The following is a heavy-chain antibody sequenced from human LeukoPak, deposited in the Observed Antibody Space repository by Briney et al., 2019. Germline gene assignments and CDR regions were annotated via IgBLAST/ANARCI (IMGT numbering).Heavy chain of an antibody. D-gene: IGHD6-13*01. J-gene: IGHJ4*02. CDR3: ASQSGAVASSDY. CDR2: INHSGST. V-gene: IGHV4-34*01. CDR1: GGSFSGYY. Sequence: SETLSLTCAVYGGSFSGYYWSWIRQPPGKGLEWIGEINHSGSTNYNPSLKSRVTISVDTSKNQFSLKLSSVTAADTAVYYCASQSGAVASSDYWGQGTLVTVSS.